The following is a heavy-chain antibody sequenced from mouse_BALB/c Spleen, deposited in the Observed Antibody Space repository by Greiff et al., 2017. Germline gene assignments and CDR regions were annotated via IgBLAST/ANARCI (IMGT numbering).Heavy chain of an antibody. CDR2: IDPANGNT. CDR3: ARKGYSYYFDY. Sequence: DVKLQESGAELVKPGASVKLSCTASGFNIKDTYMHWVKQRPEQGLEWIGRIDPANGNTKYDPKFQGKATITADTSSNTAYLQLSSLTSEDTAVYYCARKGYSYYFDYWGQGTTLTVSS. V-gene: IGHV14-3*02. CDR1: GFNIKDTY. J-gene: IGHJ2*01.